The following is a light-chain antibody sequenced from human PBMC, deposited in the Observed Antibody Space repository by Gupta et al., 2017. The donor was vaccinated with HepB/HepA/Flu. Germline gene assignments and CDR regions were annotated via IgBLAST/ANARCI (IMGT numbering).Light chain of an antibody. CDR3: QHIYTTPRS. V-gene: IGKV1-39*01. CDR2: CAT. CDR1: QSISYY. Sequence: IRVTQSPSSLSASVGDSVSIACRTNQSISYYLSWYQQKLGKAPKLLIYCATFRQPVVPSRFSAAGSGTEFTLTISSLQPEDFATYYCQHIYTTPRSFGQGTTVE. J-gene: IGKJ1*01.